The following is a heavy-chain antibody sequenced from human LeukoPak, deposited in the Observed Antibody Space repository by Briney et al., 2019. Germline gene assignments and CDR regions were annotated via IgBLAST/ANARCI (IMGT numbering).Heavy chain of an antibody. D-gene: IGHD3-10*01. CDR2: INKNGGST. CDR3: VKDEGGGSGRLYFDY. J-gene: IGHJ4*02. V-gene: IGHV3-64D*06. CDR1: GFTFTDYS. Sequence: PGGSLRLSCSASGFTFTDYSMRWVRQAPGKGLECVSAINKNGGSTSYADSVKGRFTISRDNSKNTLYLQMSSLRAEDTAVYYCVKDEGGGSGRLYFDYWGQGTLVTVSS.